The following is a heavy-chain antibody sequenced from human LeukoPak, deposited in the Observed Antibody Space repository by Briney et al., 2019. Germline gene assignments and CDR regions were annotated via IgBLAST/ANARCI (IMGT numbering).Heavy chain of an antibody. CDR3: AKDTVTVTTYRRENWFDP. J-gene: IGHJ5*02. Sequence: QPGGSLRLSCAASGFTFSSYGMSWVRQAPGKGLEWVSAISGSGGSTYYADSVKGRFTISRDNSKNTLYLQMNSLRAEDTAVYYCAKDTVTVTTYRRENWFDPWGQGTLVTVSS. CDR1: GFTFSSYG. CDR2: ISGSGGST. D-gene: IGHD4-11*01. V-gene: IGHV3-23*01.